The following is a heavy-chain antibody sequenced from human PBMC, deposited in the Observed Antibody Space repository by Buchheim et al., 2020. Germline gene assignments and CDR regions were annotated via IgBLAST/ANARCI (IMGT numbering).Heavy chain of an antibody. J-gene: IGHJ6*02. V-gene: IGHV3-33*01. D-gene: IGHD1-1*01. CDR3: ARDRATVRYYYYYGMDV. Sequence: VQLLESGGGLVQPGGSLRLSCAASGFTFSSYGMHWVRQAPGKGLEWVAVIWYDGSNKYYADSVKGRFTISRDNSKNTLYLQMNSLRAEDTAVYYCARDRATVRYYYYYGMDVWGQGTT. CDR1: GFTFSSYG. CDR2: IWYDGSNK.